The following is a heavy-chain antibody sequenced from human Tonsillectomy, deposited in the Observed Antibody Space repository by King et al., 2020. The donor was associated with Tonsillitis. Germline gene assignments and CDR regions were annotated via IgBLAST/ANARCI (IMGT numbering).Heavy chain of an antibody. Sequence: VQLVESGGGLVQPGGSLRLSCSGSGFTFSSHAMRWVRQAPGQGLEYVSGISGNGGNIYYPESVRGRFTISRDNSKNTVYLQMGSLRPEDTAVYYCVQDRTGGDTALRRPPWGPGPLVAVSS. D-gene: IGHD2-8*02. V-gene: IGHV3-64D*06. CDR1: GFTFSSHA. CDR2: ISGNGGNI. J-gene: IGHJ5*02. CDR3: VQDRTGGDTALRRPP.